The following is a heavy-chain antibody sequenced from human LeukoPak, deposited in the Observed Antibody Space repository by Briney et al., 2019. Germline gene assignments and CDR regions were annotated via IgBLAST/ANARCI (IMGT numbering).Heavy chain of an antibody. CDR3: ARGYYDILTGYYPDY. V-gene: IGHV3-21*01. Sequence: PGGSLRLSCAASGFTFGSYSMNWVRQAPGKGLEWVSSISSSSSYIYYADSVKGRFTISRDNAKNSLYLQMNSLRAEDTAVYYCARGYYDILTGYYPDYWGQGTLVTVSS. J-gene: IGHJ4*02. D-gene: IGHD3-9*01. CDR2: ISSSSSYI. CDR1: GFTFGSYS.